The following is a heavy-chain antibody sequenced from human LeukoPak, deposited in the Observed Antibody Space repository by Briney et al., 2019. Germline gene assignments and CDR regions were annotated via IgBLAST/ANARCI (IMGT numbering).Heavy chain of an antibody. CDR3: ARGSYYDSSGYPSFEY. D-gene: IGHD3-22*01. CDR1: GFSFNSFG. CDR2: ITSSGGTI. Sequence: GGSLRLSCAASGFSFNSFGMNWVRQAPGRGLEWISYITSSGGTIYYADSVKGRFTNSRDNAKNSLYLQMNSLRAEDTAVYYCARGSYYDSSGYPSFEYWGQGTLVTVSS. V-gene: IGHV3-48*04. J-gene: IGHJ4*02.